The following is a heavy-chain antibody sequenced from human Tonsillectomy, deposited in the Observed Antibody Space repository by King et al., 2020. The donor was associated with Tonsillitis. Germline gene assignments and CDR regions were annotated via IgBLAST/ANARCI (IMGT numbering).Heavy chain of an antibody. V-gene: IGHV3-30*03. CDR2: ISYDAIKK. CDR3: ARGGAVARYSLDF. J-gene: IGHJ4*02. D-gene: IGHD6-19*01. Sequence: VQLVESGGGVVQLGRSLRLSCAASGFTFINFGMHWVRQAPGKGLEWVAFISYDAIKKYYADSVKGRFTISRDKSKNMLYLQMNSLRAEDTAVYYCARGGAVARYSLDFWGQGTRVTVSS. CDR1: GFTFINFG.